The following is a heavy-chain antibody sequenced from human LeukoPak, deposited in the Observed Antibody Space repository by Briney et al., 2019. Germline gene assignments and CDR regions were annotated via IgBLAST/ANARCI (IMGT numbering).Heavy chain of an antibody. Sequence: GGSLRPSCAASGFTFSSYAMSWVRQAPGKGLEWVSAISGSGGSTYYADSVKGRFTISRDNSKNTLYLQMNSLRAEDTAVYYCAKTTMVRGVPGYWGQGTLVTVSS. V-gene: IGHV3-23*01. CDR3: AKTTMVRGVPGY. D-gene: IGHD3-10*01. CDR1: GFTFSSYA. CDR2: ISGSGGST. J-gene: IGHJ4*02.